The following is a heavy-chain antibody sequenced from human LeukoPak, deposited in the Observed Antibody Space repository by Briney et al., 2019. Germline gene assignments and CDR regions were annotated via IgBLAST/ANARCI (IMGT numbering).Heavy chain of an antibody. CDR3: AREVEMATQSHY. V-gene: IGHV4-4*07. D-gene: IGHD5-24*01. CDR2: ISTTGST. J-gene: IGHJ4*02. Sequence: PSETLSLTCTVSGDSITTHYWSWIRQPARKGLEWIGLISTTGSTYYNPSLQSRVTMSIDTSKNQFSLKLNSVTAADTAVYYCAREVEMATQSHYWGQGTLVSVSS. CDR1: GDSITTHY.